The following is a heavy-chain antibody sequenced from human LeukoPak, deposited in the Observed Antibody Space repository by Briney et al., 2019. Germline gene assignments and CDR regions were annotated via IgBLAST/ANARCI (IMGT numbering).Heavy chain of an antibody. V-gene: IGHV3-23*01. D-gene: IGHD6-19*01. J-gene: IGHJ4*02. CDR2: ISGSAGST. CDR1: GFTFSSYA. CDR3: AKDPRIAVAGEPLDY. Sequence: GGSLRLSCAVSGFTFSSYAMSWVRQAPGRGLEWVSSISGSAGSTYYADSAKGRFTISRDNSKNTLYLQMNSLRAEDTAVYYCAKDPRIAVAGEPLDYWGQGTLVTVSS.